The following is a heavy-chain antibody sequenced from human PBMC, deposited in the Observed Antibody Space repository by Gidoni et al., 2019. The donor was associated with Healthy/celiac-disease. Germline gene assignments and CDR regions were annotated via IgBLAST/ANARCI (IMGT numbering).Heavy chain of an antibody. CDR1: GGSISSYY. CDR2: IYYSGST. Sequence: QVQLQESGPGLVKPSETLSLTCTVSGGSISSYYWSWIRQPPGKGLEWIGYIYYSGSTNYNPSLKSRVTISVDTSKNQFSLKLSSVTAADTAVYYCARGGGDYYDSSGYYKVAFDIWGQGTMVTVSS. D-gene: IGHD3-22*01. CDR3: ARGGGDYYDSSGYYKVAFDI. J-gene: IGHJ3*02. V-gene: IGHV4-59*01.